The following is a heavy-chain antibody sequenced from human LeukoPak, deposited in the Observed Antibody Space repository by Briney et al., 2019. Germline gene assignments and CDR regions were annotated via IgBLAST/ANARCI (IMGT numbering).Heavy chain of an antibody. CDR2: INHSGST. V-gene: IGHV4-34*01. D-gene: IGHD3-22*01. CDR3: ARSSVGDYYDSSGYLYYYGMDV. CDR1: GGSFSGYY. Sequence: SETLSLTCAVYGGSFSGYYWSWIRQPPGKGLEWIGEINHSGSTNYNPSLKSRVTISVDTSKNQFSLKLSSVTAADTAVYYCARSSVGDYYDSSGYLYYYGMDVWGQGTTVTVSS. J-gene: IGHJ6*02.